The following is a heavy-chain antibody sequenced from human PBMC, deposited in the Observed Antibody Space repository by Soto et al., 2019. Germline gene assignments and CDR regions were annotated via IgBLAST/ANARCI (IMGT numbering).Heavy chain of an antibody. Sequence: GGSLRLSCAASGFTFSNAWMSWVRQAPGKGLEWVGRIKSKTDGGTTDYAAPVKGRFTISRDDSKNTLYLQMNSLKTEDTAVYYCTTAGDSSSWYGSLDAFDIWGQGTMVTVSS. J-gene: IGHJ3*02. V-gene: IGHV3-15*01. CDR3: TTAGDSSSWYGSLDAFDI. CDR1: GFTFSNAW. CDR2: IKSKTDGGTT. D-gene: IGHD6-13*01.